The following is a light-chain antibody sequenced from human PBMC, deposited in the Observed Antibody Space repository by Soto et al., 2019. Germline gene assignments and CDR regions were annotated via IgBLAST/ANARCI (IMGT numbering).Light chain of an antibody. J-gene: IGKJ1*01. CDR3: QQYNQWPPWT. V-gene: IGKV3-15*01. CDR1: QSVSRN. Sequence: EIVMTQSPATLSVSPGERATLSCRASQSVSRNLAWFQQKPGQAPRLLLYGASTRATGIPARFSGSGSGTEFILTISSLQSEDFAVYYCQQYNQWPPWTFGQGTKVEIK. CDR2: GAS.